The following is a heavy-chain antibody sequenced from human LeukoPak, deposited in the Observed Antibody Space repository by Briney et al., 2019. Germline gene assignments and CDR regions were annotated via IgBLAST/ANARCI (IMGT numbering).Heavy chain of an antibody. CDR1: RFTFSNFA. D-gene: IGHD3-22*01. CDR2: ISGSAYST. Sequence: GGSLRLSCAASRFTFSNFAMSWVRQAPGKGLEWVSTISGSAYSTYYADSVKGRFTISRDNSKNALFLQMNSLSAEDTAVYYCASARPDYYDSPYAFDIWGQGTMVTVSS. V-gene: IGHV3-23*01. J-gene: IGHJ3*02. CDR3: ASARPDYYDSPYAFDI.